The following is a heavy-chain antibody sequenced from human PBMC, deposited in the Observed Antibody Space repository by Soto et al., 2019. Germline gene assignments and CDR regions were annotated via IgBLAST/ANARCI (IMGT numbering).Heavy chain of an antibody. J-gene: IGHJ5*02. V-gene: IGHV4-59*01. CDR1: GGSISSYY. CDR3: ARGGQLQRRGNWFDP. Sequence: SETLSLTCTVSGGSISSYYWSWIRQPPGKGLEWIGYIYYSGSTNYNPSLKSRVTISVDTSKNQFSLKLSSVTAADTAVYYCARGGQLQRRGNWFDPWGQGTLVTVSS. CDR2: IYYSGST. D-gene: IGHD2-2*01.